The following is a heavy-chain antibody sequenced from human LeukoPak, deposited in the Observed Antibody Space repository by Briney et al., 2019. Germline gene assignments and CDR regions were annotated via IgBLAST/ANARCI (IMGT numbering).Heavy chain of an antibody. CDR3: AKVSGNLGYCSSTSCYPYWYFDL. CDR1: GFTFSSYA. J-gene: IGHJ2*01. Sequence: PGGSLRLSCAASGFTFSSYAMSWVRQAPGKGLEWVSAISGSAGSTYYADSVKGRFTISRDNSKNTLYLQMNSLRAEDTAVYYCAKVSGNLGYCSSTSCYPYWYFDLWGRGTLVTVSS. V-gene: IGHV3-23*01. D-gene: IGHD2-2*01. CDR2: ISGSAGST.